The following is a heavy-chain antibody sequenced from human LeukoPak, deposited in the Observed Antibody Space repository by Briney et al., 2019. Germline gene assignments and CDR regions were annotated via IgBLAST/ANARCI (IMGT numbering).Heavy chain of an antibody. CDR1: GYTFTDYY. D-gene: IGHD3-10*01. Sequence: ASVKVSCKASGYTFTDYYVHWVRQAPGQGPEWMGWIDPNSGGTVYAQKFQGRLTMARDTSINTAYMEVSGLRSDDTAVYYCARDGVVRGVIVYWGQGTLVTVSS. J-gene: IGHJ4*02. CDR3: ARDGVVRGVIVY. CDR2: IDPNSGGT. V-gene: IGHV1-2*02.